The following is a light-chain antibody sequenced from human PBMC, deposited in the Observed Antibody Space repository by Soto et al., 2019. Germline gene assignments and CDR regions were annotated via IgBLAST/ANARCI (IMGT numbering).Light chain of an antibody. CDR1: QNVSTY. V-gene: IGKV3-11*01. J-gene: IGKJ3*01. Sequence: EIVLTQSPATLSLSPGERVTLSCRASQNVSTYLAWYQQKPGQAPRLLIYDASDRATGIPARFSGSGSGTNFTPPIRSPGPEDSAVYYCQQRTNWLTFGPGTKVDIK. CDR2: DAS. CDR3: QQRTNWLT.